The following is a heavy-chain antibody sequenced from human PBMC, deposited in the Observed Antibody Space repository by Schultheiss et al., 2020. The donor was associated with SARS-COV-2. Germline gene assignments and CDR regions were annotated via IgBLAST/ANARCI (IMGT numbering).Heavy chain of an antibody. CDR2: IIPILGIA. Sequence: SVKVSCKASGGTFSSYAISWVRQAPGQGLEWMGRIIPILGIANYAQKFQGRVTITADKSTSTAYMELSSLRSEDTAVYYCARGRSSDFGSGRPGPYYYYYMDVWGKGTTVTVSS. V-gene: IGHV1-69*04. CDR3: ARGRSSDFGSGRPGPYYYYYMDV. D-gene: IGHD3-10*01. J-gene: IGHJ6*03. CDR1: GGTFSSYA.